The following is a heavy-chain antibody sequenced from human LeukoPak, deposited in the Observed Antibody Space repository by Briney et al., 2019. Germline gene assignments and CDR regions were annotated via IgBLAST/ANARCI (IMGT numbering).Heavy chain of an antibody. Sequence: PGGSLRLSCAASGFTVSNNYMGWVRQAPGKGLEWVSLIYSGGNTYYADSVKGRFTISRDNSKNTLYLQMNSLRAEDTAVYYCARRQRGSYDFDYWGQGTLVTVSS. CDR3: ARRQRGSYDFDY. V-gene: IGHV3-53*01. D-gene: IGHD1-26*01. CDR2: IYSGGNT. J-gene: IGHJ4*02. CDR1: GFTVSNNY.